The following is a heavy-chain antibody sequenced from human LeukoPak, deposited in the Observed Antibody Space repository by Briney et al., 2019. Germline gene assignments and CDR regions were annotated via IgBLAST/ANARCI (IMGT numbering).Heavy chain of an antibody. CDR2: IYSSGST. CDR3: ARLPAARLISGAFDI. D-gene: IGHD1-20*01. J-gene: IGHJ3*02. CDR1: GASMTTYY. V-gene: IGHV4-59*01. Sequence: PSETLSLTCTVSGASMTTYYWSWIRQPPGKGLEWVAYIYSSGSTNYNPSLKSRLTISIDTSKKQFSLKMSSVTAADTALYYCARLPAARLISGAFDIWGQGTMVTVSS.